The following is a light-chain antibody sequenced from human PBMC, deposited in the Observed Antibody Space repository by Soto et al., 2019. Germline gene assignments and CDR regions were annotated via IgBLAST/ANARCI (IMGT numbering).Light chain of an antibody. CDR2: EGT. CDR1: SSDVGSYNL. CDR3: CSYAGGGLSLWV. J-gene: IGLJ3*02. V-gene: IGLV2-23*01. Sequence: QSVLTQPASVSGSPGQSITISCTGTSSDVGSYNLVSWYQQYPDKAPKLIIYEGTKRPSGISNRFSGSKSGNTASLTISGLQAEDEAHYHCCSYAGGGLSLWVFGGGTQLTVL.